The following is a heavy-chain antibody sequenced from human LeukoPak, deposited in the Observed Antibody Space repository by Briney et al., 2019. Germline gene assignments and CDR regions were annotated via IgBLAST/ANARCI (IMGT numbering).Heavy chain of an antibody. J-gene: IGHJ4*02. CDR3: AKGYDSSGYREKSDY. CDR2: ISGSDGAT. CDR1: GFTFSAYG. D-gene: IGHD3-22*01. Sequence: PGGSLRLSCVGSGFTFSAYGMSWVRQAPGKGLESVSSISGSDGATSYADSVKGRFTISRDNSKNTLYLQMNSLRAEDTAVYYCAKGYDSSGYREKSDYWGQGTLVTVSS. V-gene: IGHV3-23*01.